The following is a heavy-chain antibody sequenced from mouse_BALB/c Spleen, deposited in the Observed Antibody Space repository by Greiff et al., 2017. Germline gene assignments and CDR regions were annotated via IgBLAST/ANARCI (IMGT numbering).Heavy chain of an antibody. J-gene: IGHJ3*01. V-gene: IGHV5-6-3*01. Sequence: EVQLQESGGGLVQPGGSLKLSCAASGFTFSSYGMSWVRQTPDKRLELVATINSNGGSTYYPDSVKGRFTISRDNAKNTLYLQMSSLKSEDTAMYYCARDRDDYAWFAYWGQGTLVTVSA. CDR3: ARDRDDYAWFAY. CDR2: INSNGGST. CDR1: GFTFSSYG. D-gene: IGHD2-4*01.